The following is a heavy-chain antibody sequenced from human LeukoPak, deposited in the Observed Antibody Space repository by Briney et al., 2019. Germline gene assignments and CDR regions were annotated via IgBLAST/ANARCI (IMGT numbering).Heavy chain of an antibody. CDR1: GGSFSGYY. V-gene: IGHV4-34*01. J-gene: IGHJ4*02. CDR3: ARNAWRHFDY. CDR2: INHSGST. Sequence: SETLSLTCAVYGGSFSGYYWSWIRQPPGKGLEWIGEINHSGSTNYNPSLKSRVTISVDTSKNQFSLKLSSVTAADTAVYYCARNAWRHFDYWGQGTLVTVSS.